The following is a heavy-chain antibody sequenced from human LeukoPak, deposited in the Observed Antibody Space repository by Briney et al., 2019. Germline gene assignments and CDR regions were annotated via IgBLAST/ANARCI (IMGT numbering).Heavy chain of an antibody. CDR1: GYRFSTYW. CDR3: ARRDGSGADY. D-gene: IGHD6-19*01. V-gene: IGHV5-51*01. Sequence: GESLKISCKGVGYRFSTYWIGWVRQMPGKGLEWMEVVYPGDSDTRYSPAFQGQVTISADKSISTAYLQWSSLKASDTAMYYCARRDGSGADYWGQGTLVTVSS. CDR2: VYPGDSDT. J-gene: IGHJ4*02.